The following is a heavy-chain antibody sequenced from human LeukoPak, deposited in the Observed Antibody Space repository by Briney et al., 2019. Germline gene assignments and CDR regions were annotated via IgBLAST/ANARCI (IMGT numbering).Heavy chain of an antibody. V-gene: IGHV4-39*07. Sequence: PSETLSLTCTVSGGSISSSSYYWGWIRQPPGKGLEWIGEINHSGSTNYNPSLKSRVTISVDTSKNQFSLKLSPVTAADTAVYYCARGRRHHYYYDSSGYYHDFDYWGQGTLVTVSS. J-gene: IGHJ4*02. CDR3: ARGRRHHYYYDSSGYYHDFDY. CDR2: INHSGST. CDR1: GGSISSSSYY. D-gene: IGHD3-22*01.